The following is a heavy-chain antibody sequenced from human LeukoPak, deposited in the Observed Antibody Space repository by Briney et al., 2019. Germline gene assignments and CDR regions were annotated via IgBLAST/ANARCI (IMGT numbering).Heavy chain of an antibody. CDR2: INPDGSST. D-gene: IGHD3-22*01. CDR1: GFTFSTSW. Sequence: VGSLRLSCAASGFTFSTSWMHWVRQAPGKGLVWVSRINPDGSSTDYADSVKGRFTISRDNAKNTLYLQMNSLRAENAAVYYCVRDMGYYDKVWGQGTLVTVSS. J-gene: IGHJ4*02. CDR3: VRDMGYYDKV. V-gene: IGHV3-74*01.